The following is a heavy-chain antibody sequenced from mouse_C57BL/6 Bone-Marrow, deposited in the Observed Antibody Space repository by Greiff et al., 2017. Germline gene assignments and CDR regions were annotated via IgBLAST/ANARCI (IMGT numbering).Heavy chain of an antibody. D-gene: IGHD1-1*01. CDR2: IDPSDSET. Sequence: QVQLQQPGAELVRPGSSVKLSCKASGYTFTSYWMHRVKQRPIQGLEWIGNIDPSDSETHYNQKFKDKATLTVDKSSRTAYMQLSRLTSEDSAVYYCARGIDYGSITGAYWGQGTLVTVSA. V-gene: IGHV1-52*01. CDR1: GYTFTSYW. CDR3: ARGIDYGSITGAY. J-gene: IGHJ3*01.